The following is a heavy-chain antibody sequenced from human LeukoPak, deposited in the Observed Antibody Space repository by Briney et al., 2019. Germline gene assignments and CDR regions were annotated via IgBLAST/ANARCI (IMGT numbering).Heavy chain of an antibody. CDR2: INHSGST. Sequence: PGGSLGLSCAASGFTFSDYYMSWIRQPPGKGLEWIGEINHSGSTNYNPSLKSRVTISVDTSKNQFSLKLSSVTAADTAVYYCARRSGSYYWNWYFDLWGRGTLVTVSS. CDR3: ARRSGSYYWNWYFDL. D-gene: IGHD3-10*01. V-gene: IGHV4-34*01. J-gene: IGHJ2*01. CDR1: GFTFSDYY.